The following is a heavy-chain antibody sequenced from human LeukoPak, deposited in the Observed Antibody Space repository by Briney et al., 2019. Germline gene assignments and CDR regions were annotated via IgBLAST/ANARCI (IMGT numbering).Heavy chain of an antibody. CDR2: ISSNGGST. J-gene: IGHJ4*02. V-gene: IGHV3-64*01. D-gene: IGHD3-22*01. CDR1: GFTFSSYA. Sequence: GGSLRLSCAASGFTFSSYAMRWVRQAPGKGLEYVSAISSNGGSTYYANSVKGRFTISRDNSKNTLYLQMGSLRAEDMAVYYCARGTGITMIVVDFDYWGQGTLVTVSS. CDR3: ARGTGITMIVVDFDY.